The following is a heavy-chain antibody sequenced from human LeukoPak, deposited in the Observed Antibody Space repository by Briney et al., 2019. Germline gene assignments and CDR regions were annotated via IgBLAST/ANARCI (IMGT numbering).Heavy chain of an antibody. D-gene: IGHD3-22*01. CDR1: GFTFSSYG. CDR2: IWYDGSNK. J-gene: IGHJ4*02. Sequence: PGGSLRLSCAASGFTFSSYGMHWVRQAPGKGLEWVAVIWYDGSNKYYADSVKGRFTISRDNSKNTLYLQMNSLRAEDTAVYYCARGLYYYVSSGYWFDYWGQGTLVTVSS. CDR3: ARGLYYYVSSGYWFDY. V-gene: IGHV3-33*01.